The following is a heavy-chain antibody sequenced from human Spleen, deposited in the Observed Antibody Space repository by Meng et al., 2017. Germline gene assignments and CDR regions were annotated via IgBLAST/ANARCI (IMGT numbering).Heavy chain of an antibody. D-gene: IGHD3-10*01. CDR3: ARDNYYGSGSRLFDY. Sequence: LRLSCTVSGGSISSGGYYWSWIRQHPGKGLEWIGYIYYSGSTYYNPSLKSRVTISVDTSKNQFSLKLSSVTAADTAVYYCARDNYYGSGSRLFDYWGQGTLVTVSS. CDR2: IYYSGST. CDR1: GGSISSGGYY. J-gene: IGHJ4*02. V-gene: IGHV4-31*03.